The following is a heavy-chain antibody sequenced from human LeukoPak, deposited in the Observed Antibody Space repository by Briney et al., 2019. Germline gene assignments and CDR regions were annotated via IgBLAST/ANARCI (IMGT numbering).Heavy chain of an antibody. CDR3: ARWLGTKDRYFDY. CDR2: ISPSGSST. CDR1: GFTFSTYA. V-gene: IGHV3-23*01. Sequence: GGSLRLSCVASGFTFSTYAVSWVRQAPGKGLEWVSTISPSGSSTYYADSVKGRFTISRDNSKNTVYLHMNSLRAEDTAVYYCARWLGTKDRYFDYWGQGTLVTVSS. J-gene: IGHJ4*02. D-gene: IGHD2-8*01.